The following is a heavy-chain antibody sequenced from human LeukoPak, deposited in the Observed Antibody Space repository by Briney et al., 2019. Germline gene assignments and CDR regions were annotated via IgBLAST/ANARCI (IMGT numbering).Heavy chain of an antibody. J-gene: IGHJ5*02. D-gene: IGHD3-10*01. CDR1: GGSISSGGYS. Sequence: PSQTLSLTCAVSGGSISSGGYSWSWIRQPPGKGLEWIGYIYHSGSTYYNPSLKSRVTISVDRSKNQFSLKLSSVTAADTAVYYCARRATMVRGVKNWFDPWGQGTLVTVSS. V-gene: IGHV4-30-2*01. CDR2: IYHSGST. CDR3: ARRATMVRGVKNWFDP.